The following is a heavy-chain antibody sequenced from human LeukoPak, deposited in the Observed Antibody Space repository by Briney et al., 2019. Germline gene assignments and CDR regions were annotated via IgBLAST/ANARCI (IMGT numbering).Heavy chain of an antibody. D-gene: IGHD1-26*01. CDR3: ARCSAIVGANGDY. J-gene: IGHJ4*02. Sequence: GSLRLSCAASGFTFSSYSMNWVRQAPGKGLEWVSYISSSSSTIYYADSVKGRFTISRDNAKNSLYLQMNSLRAEDTAVYYCARCSAIVGANGDYWGQGTLVTVSS. CDR1: GFTFSSYS. V-gene: IGHV3-48*01. CDR2: ISSSSSTI.